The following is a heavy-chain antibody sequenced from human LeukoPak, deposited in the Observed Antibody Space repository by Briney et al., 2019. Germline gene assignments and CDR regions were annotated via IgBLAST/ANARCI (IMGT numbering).Heavy chain of an antibody. CDR1: GYTFSDFY. Sequence: GASVKLSCKASGYTFSDFYIHWVRQAPGQGLEYVGWITPKSGDTYSPQRFQGRVTMTMDASISTAYMELSRLRSDDTAVYFCARVSLADERACAYCGQGTMVTVSS. V-gene: IGHV1-2*02. CDR2: ITPKSGDT. J-gene: IGHJ4*02. D-gene: IGHD1-1*01. CDR3: ARVSLADERACAY.